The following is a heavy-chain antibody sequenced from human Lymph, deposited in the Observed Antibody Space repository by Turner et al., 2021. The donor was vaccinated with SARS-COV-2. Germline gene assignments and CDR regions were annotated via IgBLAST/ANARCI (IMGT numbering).Heavy chain of an antibody. CDR2: ISVSGGST. V-gene: IGHV3-23*01. J-gene: IGHJ3*02. Sequence: EVQLLESGGCLVQPGGSLSLSCAASGFTFSSYAMSWVRQAPGKGLEWVSSISVSGGSTYYADSVKGRFTISRDNSKNTLYLQMNSLRAEDTAVYYCAKGVRGVIIPEAFDIWGQGTMVTISS. D-gene: IGHD3-10*01. CDR3: AKGVRGVIIPEAFDI. CDR1: GFTFSSYA.